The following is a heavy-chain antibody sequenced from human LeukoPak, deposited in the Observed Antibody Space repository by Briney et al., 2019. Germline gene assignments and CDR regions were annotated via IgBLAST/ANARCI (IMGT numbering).Heavy chain of an antibody. Sequence: PGGSLRLSCAASGFPFSSYWMSWVRQAPGKGLEWVANIKQDGSEKYYVDSVKGRFTISRDNAKNSLYLQMNSLRAEDTAVYYCARAPQLWPLDYWGQGTLVTVSS. CDR2: IKQDGSEK. V-gene: IGHV3-7*01. CDR3: ARAPQLWPLDY. D-gene: IGHD5-18*01. J-gene: IGHJ4*02. CDR1: GFPFSSYW.